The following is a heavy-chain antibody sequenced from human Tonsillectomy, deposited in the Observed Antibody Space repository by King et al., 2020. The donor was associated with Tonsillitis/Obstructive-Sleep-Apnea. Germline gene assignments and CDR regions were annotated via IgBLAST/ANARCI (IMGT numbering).Heavy chain of an antibody. D-gene: IGHD4-11*01. CDR3: AREDYSNYVHYFDY. CDR1: GGSISSGNW. V-gene: IGHV4-4*02. Sequence: QLQESGPGLVKPSGTLSLTCAVSGGSISSGNWWSWVRQPPGKGLEWIGENYHSGSTNYNPSLKSRVPISVDKSKNQFSLKLSSVTAADTAVYYCAREDYSNYVHYFDYWGQGTLVTVSS. CDR2: NYHSGST. J-gene: IGHJ4*02.